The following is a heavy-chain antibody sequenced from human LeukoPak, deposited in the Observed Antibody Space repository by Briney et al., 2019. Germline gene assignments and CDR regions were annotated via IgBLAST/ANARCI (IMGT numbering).Heavy chain of an antibody. CDR1: GGTFISYA. Sequence: GASVKVSCKASGGTFISYAFSWVRQAPGQGLEWMGGIIPIFGTASYAQEFKGRVTITTDESTSTAYMELSSLRSEDTAVYYCARGGYYYDSGGYSASFDYWGQGTLVTVSS. D-gene: IGHD3-22*01. V-gene: IGHV1-69*05. J-gene: IGHJ4*02. CDR2: IIPIFGTA. CDR3: ARGGYYYDSGGYSASFDY.